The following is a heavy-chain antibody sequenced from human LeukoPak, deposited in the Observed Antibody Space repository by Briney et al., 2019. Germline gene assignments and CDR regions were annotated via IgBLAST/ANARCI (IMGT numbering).Heavy chain of an antibody. CDR3: APFWSGYYGFDP. Sequence: SETLSLTCAVYGGSFSGYYWSWIRQPPGKGLEWIGEINHSGSTNYNPSLKSRVTISVDTSKNQFSLKLSSVTAADTAAYYCAPFWSGYYGFDPWGQGTLVTVSS. D-gene: IGHD3-3*01. CDR1: GGSFSGYY. V-gene: IGHV4-34*01. J-gene: IGHJ5*02. CDR2: INHSGST.